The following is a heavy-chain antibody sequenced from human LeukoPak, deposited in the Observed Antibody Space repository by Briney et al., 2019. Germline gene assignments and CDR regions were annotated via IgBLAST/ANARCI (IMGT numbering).Heavy chain of an antibody. CDR1: GFMFSNYW. CDR2: IYQDGSKK. CDR3: VCTNTLDV. V-gene: IGHV3-7*03. J-gene: IGHJ6*04. Sequence: GGSLRLSCAASGFMFSNYWMNWVRQAPGKGLEWVANIYQDGSKKNYVDSVKGRFTISRDNAKNSLYLQMNSLRAEDTAVYYCVCTNTLDVWGKGATVTVSS. D-gene: IGHD2-8*01.